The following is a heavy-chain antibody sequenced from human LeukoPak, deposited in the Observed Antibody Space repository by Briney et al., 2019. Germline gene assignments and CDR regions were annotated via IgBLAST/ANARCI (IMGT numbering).Heavy chain of an antibody. CDR2: MNPNSGNT. Sequence: ASVKVSCKASGYTFTSYDINWVRQATGQGLEWMGWMNPNSGNTGYAQKFQGRVTITRNTSISTAYMELSSLRSEDTAVYYCAKAGPTRDTSGYYPEYWGQGILVTVSS. CDR3: AKAGPTRDTSGYYPEY. D-gene: IGHD3-22*01. CDR1: GYTFTSYD. J-gene: IGHJ4*02. V-gene: IGHV1-8*03.